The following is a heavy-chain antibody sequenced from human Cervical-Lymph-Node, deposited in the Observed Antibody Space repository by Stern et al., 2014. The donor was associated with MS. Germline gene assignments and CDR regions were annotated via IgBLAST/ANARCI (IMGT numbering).Heavy chain of an antibody. CDR1: GYTFTSYG. J-gene: IGHJ5*02. CDR3: ARGTSNFGSGSDWFDP. CDR2: ISAYNGYT. Sequence: QMQLVQSGAEVKKPGASVKVSCKASGYTFTSYGISWVRQAPGQGLEWMGWISAYNGYTKYAQQLQGRVPMPTDTSTSTAYMELRSLRSDDTAVYYCARGTSNFGSGSDWFDPWGQGTLVTVSS. D-gene: IGHD3-3*01. V-gene: IGHV1-18*01.